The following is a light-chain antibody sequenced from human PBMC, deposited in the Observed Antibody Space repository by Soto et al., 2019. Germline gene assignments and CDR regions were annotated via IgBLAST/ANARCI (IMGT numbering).Light chain of an antibody. CDR1: SSDVGGYNY. CDR2: EVS. V-gene: IGLV2-14*01. Sequence: QSVLTQPASVSGSPGQSITISCTGTSSDVGGYNYVSWHQLHPGKAPKLVVYEVSNRPSGVSNRFSGSKSGNTASLTISGLQAEDEADYFCSSFTSNFTYVFGSGTKVTVL. CDR3: SSFTSNFTYV. J-gene: IGLJ1*01.